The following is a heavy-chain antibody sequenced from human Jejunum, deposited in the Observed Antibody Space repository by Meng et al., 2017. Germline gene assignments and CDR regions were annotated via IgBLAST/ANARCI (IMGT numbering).Heavy chain of an antibody. Sequence: GESLKISWAASGFTFSYYEMNWVRQAPGKGLEWVSYISSSGSTIHYADSVKSRFTISRDNANNSLYLQINSLRAEDTAIYYWAREDYHDSSGLGDWGQGTLVTVSS. V-gene: IGHV3-48*03. CDR2: ISSSGSTI. D-gene: IGHD3-22*01. CDR3: AREDYHDSSGLGD. CDR1: GFTFSYYE. J-gene: IGHJ4*02.